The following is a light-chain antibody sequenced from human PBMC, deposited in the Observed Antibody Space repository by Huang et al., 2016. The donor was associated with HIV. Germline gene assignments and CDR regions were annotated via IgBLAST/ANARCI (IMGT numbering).Light chain of an antibody. Sequence: DIQMTQSPSTLSASVGDRVTITCRASQSISSWVAWYQQKPGKAPKLLIYKASSLESGAPSRFSGSGSVTEFTLTISSLQPDDFATYYCQQYNSYWTFGQGTKVEIK. CDR2: KAS. CDR3: QQYNSYWT. J-gene: IGKJ1*01. CDR1: QSISSW. V-gene: IGKV1-5*03.